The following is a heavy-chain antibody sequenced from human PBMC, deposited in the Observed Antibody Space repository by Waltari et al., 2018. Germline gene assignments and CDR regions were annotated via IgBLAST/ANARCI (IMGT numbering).Heavy chain of an antibody. V-gene: IGHV3-11*06. CDR1: GFSFNDHS. D-gene: IGHD1-1*01. J-gene: IGHJ4*02. CDR2: MSPSRTYT. CDR3: ARGRDEYNPQPFDY. Sequence: QVQLVESGGGLVEPGGSLRLSCAGSGFSFNDHSMRWVRQAPGKGLEWVAFMSPSRTYTNSADSVKGRFTISRDNARNSLFLQMNSLRPEDTAVYYCARGRDEYNPQPFDYWGQGTLVTVSS.